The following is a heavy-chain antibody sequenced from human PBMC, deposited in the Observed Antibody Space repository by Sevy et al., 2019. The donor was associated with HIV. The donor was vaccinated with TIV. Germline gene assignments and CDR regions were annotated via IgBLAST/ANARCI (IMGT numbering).Heavy chain of an antibody. D-gene: IGHD1-1*01. J-gene: IGHJ1*01. Sequence: GGSLRISCAASGFTFTLYSMHWVRQAPGKGLEWVATISFDGSNKHYADSVKGRFTISRDNSQNSLYLQMNSLRTEDTAEYYCALERLSSDVAEYFQNWGQGTLVTVSS. CDR2: ISFDGSNK. CDR3: ALERLSSDVAEYFQN. CDR1: GFTFTLYS. V-gene: IGHV3-30-3*01.